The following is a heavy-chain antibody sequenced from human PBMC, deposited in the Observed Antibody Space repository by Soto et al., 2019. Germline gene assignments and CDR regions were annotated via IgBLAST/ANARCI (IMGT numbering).Heavy chain of an antibody. J-gene: IGHJ5*02. V-gene: IGHV4-30-2*01. CDR3: ARTESGTFDP. CDR1: GGSXSSGGYS. Sequence: PSETLSLTWAVSGGSXSSGGYSRSLIRQPPGKGLEWIGYIYHSGSTYYNPSLKSRVTISVDRSKNQFSLKLSSVTAADTAVYYCARTESGTFDPWGQGTLVTVSS. CDR2: IYHSGST. D-gene: IGHD1-7*01.